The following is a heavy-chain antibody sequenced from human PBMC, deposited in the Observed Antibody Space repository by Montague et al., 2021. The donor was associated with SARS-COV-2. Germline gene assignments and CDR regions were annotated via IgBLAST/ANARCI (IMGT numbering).Heavy chain of an antibody. CDR2: PYFGSKWYS. J-gene: IGHJ4*02. D-gene: IGHD6-19*01. V-gene: IGHV6-1*01. CDR3: VRYRGWFYFDF. Sequence: CAISGDSVFINSVASEWLRHSPPTRLELLGRPYFGSKWYSDYAPSVRRRLTVNPDASKNEFSLELNYVTPEDTAVYYCVRYRGWFYFDFWGQGTLVTVSS. CDR1: GDSVFINSVA.